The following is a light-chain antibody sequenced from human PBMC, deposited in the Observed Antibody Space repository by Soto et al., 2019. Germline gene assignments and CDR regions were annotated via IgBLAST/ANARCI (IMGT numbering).Light chain of an antibody. CDR3: QQYGSSPLT. V-gene: IGKV3-20*01. Sequence: ENVLTQSPGTLSLSPGERGTLSCRASQSVSSNYLAWYQQKPGQAPRLLIYGASSRATGIPDRFSGSGSGTDFTLTISRLVPEDFAAYYCQQYGSSPLTFGGGTKVEIK. CDR1: QSVSSNY. CDR2: GAS. J-gene: IGKJ4*01.